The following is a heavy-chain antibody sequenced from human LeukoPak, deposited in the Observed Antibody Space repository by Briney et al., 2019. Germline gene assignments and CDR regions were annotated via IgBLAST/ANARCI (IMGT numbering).Heavy chain of an antibody. CDR1: GYTFTGYY. CDR2: INPNSGGT. V-gene: IGHV1-2*04. D-gene: IGHD2-2*01. CDR3: ARVGCCSSTSCLRGAFDI. Sequence: GASVKVSCKASGYTFTGYYMHWVRQAPGQGLEWMGWINPNSGGTNYAQKFQGWVTMTRDTSISTAYMELRSLRSDDTAVYYCARVGCCSSTSCLRGAFDIWGQGTMVTVSS. J-gene: IGHJ3*02.